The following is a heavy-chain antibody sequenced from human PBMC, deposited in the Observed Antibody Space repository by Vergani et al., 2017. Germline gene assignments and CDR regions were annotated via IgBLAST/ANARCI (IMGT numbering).Heavy chain of an antibody. CDR3: AHRQSGYLAGPEYFQH. CDR2: IYLDDDK. V-gene: IGHV2-5*02. Sequence: QINLKESGPTLVKLTPTLTLTCTFSGFSPSTTGVGVGWIRQPPGKALVWLALIYLDDDKSYSPSLNGRLSITKDTSKTQVVLTMTNMDPVDTATYYCAHRQSGYLAGPEYFQHWGQGTLVTVSS. D-gene: IGHD6-19*01. J-gene: IGHJ1*01. CDR1: GFSPSTTGVG.